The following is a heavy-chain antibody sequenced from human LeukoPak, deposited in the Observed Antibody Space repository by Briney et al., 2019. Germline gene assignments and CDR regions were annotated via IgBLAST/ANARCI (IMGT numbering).Heavy chain of an antibody. D-gene: IGHD2-21*02. J-gene: IGHJ3*02. Sequence: SETLSLTCAVSGGSISSGGYSWSWIRQPPGKGLEWIVYIYHSGSTYYNPSLKSRVTISVDRSKNQFSLKLSSVTAADTAVYYCAAGAYCGGDCPPDAFDIWGQGTMVTVSS. CDR2: IYHSGST. V-gene: IGHV4-30-2*01. CDR1: GGSISSGGYS. CDR3: AAGAYCGGDCPPDAFDI.